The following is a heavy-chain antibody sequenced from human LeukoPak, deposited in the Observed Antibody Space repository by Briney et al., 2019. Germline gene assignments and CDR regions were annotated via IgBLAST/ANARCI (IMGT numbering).Heavy chain of an antibody. CDR1: GFTFISDS. D-gene: IGHD4-23*01. CDR3: ARDHDYGGNGALGY. J-gene: IGHJ4*02. CDR2: ISSSSSTI. Sequence: GGSLRLSCAASGFTFISDSMSWVRQAPGTGLEWVSYISSSSSTIYYADSVKGRFTISRDNSKNTLYLQMNSLRAEDTAVYYCARDHDYGGNGALGYWGQGTLVTVSS. V-gene: IGHV3-48*01.